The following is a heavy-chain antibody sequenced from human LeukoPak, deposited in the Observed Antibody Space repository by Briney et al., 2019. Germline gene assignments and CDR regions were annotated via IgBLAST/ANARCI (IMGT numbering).Heavy chain of an antibody. J-gene: IGHJ2*01. D-gene: IGHD3-3*01. V-gene: IGHV1-2*02. CDR2: INPGTGTT. Sequence: GASVKVSCKASGFVFTGYYMHWVRQAPGQGLEWMGWINPGTGTTKYSQKFQGRVTMSRDTSSTTAYMELNRLTSDDTAVYYCARDGSGFSPYWYFDLWGRGTLVTVSS. CDR3: ARDGSGFSPYWYFDL. CDR1: GFVFTGYY.